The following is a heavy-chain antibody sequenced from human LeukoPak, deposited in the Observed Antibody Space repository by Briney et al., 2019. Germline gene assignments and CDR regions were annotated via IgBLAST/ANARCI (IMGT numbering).Heavy chain of an antibody. J-gene: IGHJ4*02. CDR1: GFTFSSYW. CDR2: IKQDGSEK. Sequence: GGSLRLSCAASGFTFSSYWVSWVRQAPGKGLEWVANIKQDGSEKYYVDSVKDRFTISRDNAKNSLYLQMNSLRAEDTAVYYCARDSDGGSHIVDYWGQGTLVTVSS. D-gene: IGHD2-15*01. V-gene: IGHV3-7*03. CDR3: ARDSDGGSHIVDY.